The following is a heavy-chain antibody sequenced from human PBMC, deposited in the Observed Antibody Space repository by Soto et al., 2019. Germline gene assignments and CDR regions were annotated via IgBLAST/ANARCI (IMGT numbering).Heavy chain of an antibody. D-gene: IGHD3-10*01. CDR1: GGSISSSNW. Sequence: PSETLSLTCAVSGGSISSSNWWSWVRQPPGKGLEWIGEIYHTESTNYNPSLKSRVTISVDKSKNQFSLKLSSVTAADTAVYYCARSTYHYGSGSYGSFDYWGQGTLVTVSS. CDR3: ARSTYHYGSGSYGSFDY. CDR2: IYHTEST. V-gene: IGHV4-4*02. J-gene: IGHJ4*02.